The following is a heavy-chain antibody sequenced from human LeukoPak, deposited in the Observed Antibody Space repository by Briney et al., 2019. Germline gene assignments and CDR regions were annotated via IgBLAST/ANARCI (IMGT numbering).Heavy chain of an antibody. J-gene: IGHJ4*02. Sequence: GGSLRLSCAASGFTFSDYYMSWIRQAPGKGLEWVSGISGSGGTTYYADSVKGRFTISRDNSKNTLDLQMNSLRAEDTAVYYCAKDDSCSSTSCPIHYWGQGTQVAVSS. D-gene: IGHD2-2*01. CDR1: GFTFSDYY. CDR2: ISGSGGTT. CDR3: AKDDSCSSTSCPIHY. V-gene: IGHV3-23*01.